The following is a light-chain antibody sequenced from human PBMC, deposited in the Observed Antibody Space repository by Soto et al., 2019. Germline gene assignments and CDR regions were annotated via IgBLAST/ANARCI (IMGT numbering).Light chain of an antibody. CDR1: SSDVGGYNY. J-gene: IGLJ2*01. CDR2: DVS. Sequence: QSALTQPASVSGSPGQSITISCTGTSSDVGGYNYVSWYQQHPGKAPKLMIYDVSNRPSGVSNRFSGSKYGNTASLTISGLQAEDAADYYCSSYTSSTTVVFGGGTKLTVL. CDR3: SSYTSSTTVV. V-gene: IGLV2-14*01.